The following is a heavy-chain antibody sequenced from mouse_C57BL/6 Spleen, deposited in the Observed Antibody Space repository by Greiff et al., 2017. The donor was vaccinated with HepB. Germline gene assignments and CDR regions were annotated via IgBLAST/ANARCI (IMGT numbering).Heavy chain of an antibody. V-gene: IGHV1-69*01. Sequence: VQLQQSGAELVMPGASVKLSCKASGYTFTSYWMHWVKQRPGQGLEWIGEIDPSDSYTNYNQKFKGKSTLTVDKSSSTAYMQLSSLTSEDSAVYYCAIYSNYLFAYWGQGTLVTVSA. J-gene: IGHJ3*01. CDR3: AIYSNYLFAY. CDR1: GYTFTSYW. CDR2: IDPSDSYT. D-gene: IGHD2-5*01.